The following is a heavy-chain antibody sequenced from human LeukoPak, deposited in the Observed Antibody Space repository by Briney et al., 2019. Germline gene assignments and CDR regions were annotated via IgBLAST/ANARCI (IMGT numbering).Heavy chain of an antibody. D-gene: IGHD3-3*01. J-gene: IGHJ4*02. CDR1: GYTFTSYG. CDR3: ARDTITIFGVVPDY. Sequence: ASVKVSCKASGYTFTSYGISWVRQAPGQGLEWMGWISAYNGNTNYAQKLQGRATMTTDTSTSTAYMELRSLRSDDTAVYYCARDTITIFGVVPDYWGQGTLVTVSS. CDR2: ISAYNGNT. V-gene: IGHV1-18*01.